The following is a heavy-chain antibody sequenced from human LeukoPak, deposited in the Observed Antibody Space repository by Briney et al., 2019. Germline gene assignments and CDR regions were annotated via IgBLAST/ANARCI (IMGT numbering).Heavy chain of an antibody. J-gene: IGHJ3*02. Sequence: GRSLRLSCAASGFTFSSYEMNWVRQAPGKGLEWVSSISSSSSYIYYADSVKGRFTISRDNAKNSLYLQMNSLRAEDTAVYYCARVAVVAATLKGYAFDIWGQGTMVTVSS. V-gene: IGHV3-21*01. D-gene: IGHD2-15*01. CDR3: ARVAVVAATLKGYAFDI. CDR2: ISSSSSYI. CDR1: GFTFSSYE.